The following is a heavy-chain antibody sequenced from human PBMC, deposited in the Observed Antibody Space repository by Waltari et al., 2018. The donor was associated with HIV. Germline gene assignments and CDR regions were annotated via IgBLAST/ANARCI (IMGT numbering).Heavy chain of an antibody. CDR3: ARERGGYDILTGYWEVDV. CDR2: IYHSGST. Sequence: QVQLQESGPGLVKPPETLSLTCAVSDYSLSSGYYWGWIRQPPGEGLEWIGSIYHSGSTYYNPSLKSRVTISVDTSKNQFSLKLSSVTAADTAVYYCARERGGYDILTGYWEVDVWGQGTTVTVSS. CDR1: DYSLSSGYY. J-gene: IGHJ6*02. V-gene: IGHV4-38-2*02. D-gene: IGHD3-9*01.